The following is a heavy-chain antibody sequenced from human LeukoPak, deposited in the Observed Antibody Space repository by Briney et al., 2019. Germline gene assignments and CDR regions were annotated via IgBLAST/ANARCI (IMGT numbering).Heavy chain of an antibody. Sequence: GGSLRLSCAASGFTFSSYAMHWVRQAPGEGLEWVAVIPYDGSNQYYADSVKGRFTISRDISKNTLYLQMNSLRAEDTAVYYCARDWYFDRSGYYYSTPWGQGTLVTVSS. J-gene: IGHJ5*02. CDR2: IPYDGSNQ. CDR1: GFTFSSYA. CDR3: ARDWYFDRSGYYYSTP. D-gene: IGHD3-22*01. V-gene: IGHV3-30*14.